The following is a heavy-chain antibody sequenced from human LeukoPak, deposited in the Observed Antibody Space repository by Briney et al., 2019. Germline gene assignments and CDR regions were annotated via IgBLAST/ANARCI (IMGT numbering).Heavy chain of an antibody. J-gene: IGHJ3*02. CDR3: ARGRAMTLFSSGWYRGAFDI. V-gene: IGHV4-34*01. CDR2: INHSGST. Sequence: SETLSLTCAVYGGSFSGYYWSWIRQPPGKGLEWIGEINHSGSTNYNPSLKSRVTISVDTSKYQFSLKLSSVTAADSAVYYCARGRAMTLFSSGWYRGAFDIWGQGTMVTVSS. CDR1: GGSFSGYY. D-gene: IGHD6-19*01.